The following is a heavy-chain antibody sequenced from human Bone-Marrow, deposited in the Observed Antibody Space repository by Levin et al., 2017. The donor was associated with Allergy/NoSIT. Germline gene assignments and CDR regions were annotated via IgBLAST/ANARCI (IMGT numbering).Heavy chain of an antibody. V-gene: IGHV3-15*07. CDR1: GFILSDVW. CDR2: IRSKTNGGTI. CDR3: TTDSATWPFDY. Sequence: PGGSLRLSCAASGFILSDVWMNWVRQAPGKGLEWVGRIRSKTNGGTIDYAAPVKGRFTISGDDAKSTLYLEMNNLKTDDSGVYFCTTDSATWPFDYWGQGTLVTVSS. J-gene: IGHJ4*02.